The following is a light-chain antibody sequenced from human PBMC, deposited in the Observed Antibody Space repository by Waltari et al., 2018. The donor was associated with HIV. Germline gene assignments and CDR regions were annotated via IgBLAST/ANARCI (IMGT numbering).Light chain of an antibody. CDR3: AAWDDSLSAWL. V-gene: IGLV1-47*01. J-gene: IGLJ2*01. CDR2: HTN. CDR1: SHNIVTNY. Sequence: QSLLTQPPSASGTPGQRVTISCSGSSHNIVTNYDSWYKQFPETAPELVVYHTNQRPLGVPDRFSDSKSGTSASLAISGLRSEDEADYYCAAWDDSLSAWLFGGGTRLNVL.